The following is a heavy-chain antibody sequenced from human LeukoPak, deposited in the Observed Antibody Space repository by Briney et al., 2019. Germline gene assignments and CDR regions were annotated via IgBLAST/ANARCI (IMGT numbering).Heavy chain of an antibody. CDR2: ISGSGGST. CDR1: GFTFSSYA. Sequence: GGSLRLSCAASGFTFSSYAMSWVRQAPGRGLEWVSAISGSGGSTYYADSVKGRFTISRDNSKNTLYLQMNSLRAEDTAVYYCAKALIIVGATDDYWGQGTLVTVSS. V-gene: IGHV3-23*01. CDR3: AKALIIVGATDDY. D-gene: IGHD1-26*01. J-gene: IGHJ4*02.